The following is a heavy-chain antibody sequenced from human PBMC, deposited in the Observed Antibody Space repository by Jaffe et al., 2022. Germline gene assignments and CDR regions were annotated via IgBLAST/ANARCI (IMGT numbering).Heavy chain of an antibody. J-gene: IGHJ3*02. CDR1: GFTFSSYA. D-gene: IGHD3-16*02. Sequence: EVQLLESGGGLVQPGGSLRLSCAASGFTFSSYAMSWVRQAPGKGLEWVSAISGSGGSTYYADSVKGRFTISRDNSKNTLYLQMNSLRAEDTAVYYCAKIPYYDYIWGSYRYTFSPAHDAFDIWGQGTMVTVSS. CDR2: ISGSGGST. CDR3: AKIPYYDYIWGSYRYTFSPAHDAFDI. V-gene: IGHV3-23*01.